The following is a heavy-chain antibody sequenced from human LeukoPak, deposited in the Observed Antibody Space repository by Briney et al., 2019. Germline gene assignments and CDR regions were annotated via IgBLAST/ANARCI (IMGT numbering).Heavy chain of an antibody. V-gene: IGHV4-59*01. Sequence: SETLSLTCTVSGGSISSYYWSWIRQPPGKGLEWIGYIYYSGSTNYNPSLKSRVTISVDTSKNQFSLKLSSVTAADTAVYYCAKANWGVNYYYMDVWGKGTTVTISS. J-gene: IGHJ6*03. D-gene: IGHD7-27*01. CDR2: IYYSGST. CDR1: GGSISSYY. CDR3: AKANWGVNYYYMDV.